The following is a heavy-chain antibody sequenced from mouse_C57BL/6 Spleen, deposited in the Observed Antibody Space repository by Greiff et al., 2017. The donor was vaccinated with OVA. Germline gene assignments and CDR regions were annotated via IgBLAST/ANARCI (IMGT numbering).Heavy chain of an antibody. Sequence: DVHLVESEGGLVQPGSSMKLSCTASGFTFSDYYMAWVRQVPEKGLEWVANINYDGSSTYYLDSLKSRFIISRDNAKNILYLQMSSLKSEDTATYYCARDQDTYFDYWGQGTTLTVSS. D-gene: IGHD2-10*02. V-gene: IGHV5-16*01. J-gene: IGHJ2*01. CDR1: GFTFSDYY. CDR2: INYDGSST. CDR3: ARDQDTYFDY.